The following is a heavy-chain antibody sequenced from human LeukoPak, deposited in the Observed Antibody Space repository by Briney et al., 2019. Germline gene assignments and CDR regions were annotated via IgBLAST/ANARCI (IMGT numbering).Heavy chain of an antibody. CDR3: ARVAATFDY. Sequence: SETLSLTCTVSGGSNSSYYWSWIRQPPGKGLEWIGYIYYSGSTNYNPSLKSRVTISVDTSKNQFSLKLSSVTAADTAVYYCARVAATFDYWGQGTLVTVSS. V-gene: IGHV4-59*01. J-gene: IGHJ4*02. D-gene: IGHD2-15*01. CDR2: IYYSGST. CDR1: GGSNSSYY.